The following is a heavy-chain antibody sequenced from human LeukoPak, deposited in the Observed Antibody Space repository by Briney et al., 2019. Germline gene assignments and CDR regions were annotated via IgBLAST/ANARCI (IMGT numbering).Heavy chain of an antibody. J-gene: IGHJ3*02. CDR3: AKVCIVGATVDAFDI. V-gene: IGHV3-23*01. Sequence: PGGSLRLSCAASGFTFSSYAMSWVRQAPGKGLEWFSAISGSGGSTYYADSVKGRFTISRGNSKNTLYLQMNSLRAEDTAVYYCAKVCIVGATVDAFDIWGQGTMVTVSS. D-gene: IGHD1-26*01. CDR1: GFTFSSYA. CDR2: ISGSGGST.